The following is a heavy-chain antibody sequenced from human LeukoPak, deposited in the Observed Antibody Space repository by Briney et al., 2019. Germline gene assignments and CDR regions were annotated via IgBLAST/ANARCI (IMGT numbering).Heavy chain of an antibody. J-gene: IGHJ4*02. CDR3: ARVHFGASSTSCFDY. Sequence: GGSLRLSCAASGFTFSSYAMHWVRQAPGKGLEWVAVISYDGSNKYYADSVKGRFTISRGNSKNTLYLQMSSLRAEDTAVYYCARVHFGASSTSCFDYWGQGTLVTVSS. CDR2: ISYDGSNK. CDR1: GFTFSSYA. D-gene: IGHD2-2*01. V-gene: IGHV3-30-3*01.